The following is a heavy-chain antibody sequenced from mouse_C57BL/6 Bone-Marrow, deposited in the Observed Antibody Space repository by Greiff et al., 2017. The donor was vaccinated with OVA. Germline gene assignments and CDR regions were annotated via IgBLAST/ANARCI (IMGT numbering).Heavy chain of an antibody. CDR1: GYTFTSYW. J-gene: IGHJ4*01. V-gene: IGHV1-52*01. Sequence: QVQLQQPGAELVRPGSSVKLSCKASGYTFTSYWMHWVKQRPIQGLEWIGNIDPSDSETHYNQKFKDKATLTVDKSSSTAYMQLSSLTSEDSAVYYCARDYGPFYYYAMDYWGQGTSVTVSS. D-gene: IGHD1-1*01. CDR2: IDPSDSET. CDR3: ARDYGPFYYYAMDY.